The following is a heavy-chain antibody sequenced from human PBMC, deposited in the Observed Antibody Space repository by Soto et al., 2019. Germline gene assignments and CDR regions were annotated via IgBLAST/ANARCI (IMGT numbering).Heavy chain of an antibody. CDR1: GGSISSGDYY. Sequence: SETLSLTCTVSGGSISSGDYYWSWIRQPPGKGLEWIGYIYYSGSTYYNPSLKSRVTISVDTSKNQFSLKLSSVTAADTAVYYCAREDATDCSGGSCMIDYWGQGTLVTSPQ. J-gene: IGHJ4*02. D-gene: IGHD2-15*01. CDR3: AREDATDCSGGSCMIDY. V-gene: IGHV4-30-4*01. CDR2: IYYSGST.